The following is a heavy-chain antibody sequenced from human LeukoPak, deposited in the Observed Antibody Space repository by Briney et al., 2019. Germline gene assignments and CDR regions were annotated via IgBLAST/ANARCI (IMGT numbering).Heavy chain of an antibody. Sequence: ASVKVSCKASGYTFTSYDINWVRQATGQGLEWMGWMNPNSGNTGYAQKFQGRVTMTRNTSISTAYMELSSLRSEDTAVYYCAKEAGRYYYGSGDAFDIWGQGTMVTVSS. CDR2: MNPNSGNT. CDR1: GYTFTSYD. J-gene: IGHJ3*02. V-gene: IGHV1-8*01. CDR3: AKEAGRYYYGSGDAFDI. D-gene: IGHD3-10*01.